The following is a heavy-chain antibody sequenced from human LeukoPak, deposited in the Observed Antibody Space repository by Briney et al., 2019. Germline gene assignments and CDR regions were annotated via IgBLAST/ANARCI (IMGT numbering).Heavy chain of an antibody. J-gene: IGHJ4*02. D-gene: IGHD1-14*01. Sequence: GRSLRLSCTPSGFTFTNYGMHWVRQAPGKGLECVAIIWFDGYNKYYADSGRGRFTISRDNSKNTVYVQMNNLRAEDTAVYYCARDRDRAEFYFDYWGQGTLVTVSS. CDR2: IWFDGYNK. CDR1: GFTFTNYG. V-gene: IGHV3-33*01. CDR3: ARDRDRAEFYFDY.